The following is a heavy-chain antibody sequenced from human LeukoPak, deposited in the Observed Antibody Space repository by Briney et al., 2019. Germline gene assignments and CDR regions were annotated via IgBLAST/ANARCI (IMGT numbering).Heavy chain of an antibody. V-gene: IGHV1-3*01. D-gene: IGHD6-13*01. Sequence: ASVGVSCKASGFRFNSYGISWVRQAPGQRLEWMGWINAGNGNTKYSQKFQGRVTITRDTSASTAYMELSSLRSEDTAVYYCARDSRLAAAGRYNWFDPWGQGTLVTVSS. CDR2: INAGNGNT. CDR3: ARDSRLAAAGRYNWFDP. CDR1: GFRFNSYG. J-gene: IGHJ5*02.